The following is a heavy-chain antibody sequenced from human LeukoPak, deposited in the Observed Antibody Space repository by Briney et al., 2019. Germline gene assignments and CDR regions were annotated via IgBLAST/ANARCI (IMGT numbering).Heavy chain of an antibody. D-gene: IGHD1/OR15-1a*01. J-gene: IGHJ4*02. V-gene: IGHV3-30-3*01. CDR2: ISYDGSNK. CDR1: GFTFSSYA. CDR3: AMGALWLEHGSFDY. Sequence: GRSLRLSCAASGFTFSSYAMHWVRQAPGKGLEWVAVISYDGSNKYYADSVKGRFTISRDNSKNTLYLQMNSLRAEDTAVYYCAMGALWLEHGSFDYWGQGTLVTVSS.